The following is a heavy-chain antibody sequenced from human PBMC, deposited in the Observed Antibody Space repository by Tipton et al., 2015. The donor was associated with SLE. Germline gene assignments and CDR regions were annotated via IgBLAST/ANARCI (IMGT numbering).Heavy chain of an antibody. CDR2: IYYSGRT. D-gene: IGHD5-24*01. CDR3: VRLELPATKADY. J-gene: IGHJ4*02. Sequence: TLSLTCTVSACSLSSAAYYWSWIRQHPVKGLEWIGHIYYSGRTYYNPSLQSRLTISVDTSRNQFSLKLSSVTAADTAVYYCVRLELPATKADYWGPGTLVTVSS. CDR1: ACSLSSAAYY. V-gene: IGHV4-31*03.